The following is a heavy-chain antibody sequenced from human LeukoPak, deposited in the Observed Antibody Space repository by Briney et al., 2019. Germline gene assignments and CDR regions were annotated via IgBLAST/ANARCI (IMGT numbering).Heavy chain of an antibody. J-gene: IGHJ3*02. CDR1: GYSFTSYW. Sequence: GESLKISCKGSGYSFTSYWIGWVRQMPGKGLEWMGIIYPGDSDTRYSPSFQGQVTISADKSISTAYLQWSSLKASDTAMYYCARHEGIAVASDAFDIWGQGTMVTVSS. CDR2: IYPGDSDT. D-gene: IGHD6-19*01. CDR3: ARHEGIAVASDAFDI. V-gene: IGHV5-51*01.